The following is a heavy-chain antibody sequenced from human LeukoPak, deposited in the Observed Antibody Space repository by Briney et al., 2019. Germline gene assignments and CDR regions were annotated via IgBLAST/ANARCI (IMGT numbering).Heavy chain of an antibody. CDR1: GGSFSGYY. V-gene: IGHV4-34*01. CDR3: ARGITRYSSAWYHNRDRANLDY. D-gene: IGHD6-19*01. CDR2: INHSGST. Sequence: SETLSLTCAVYGGSFSGYYWSWIRQPPGKGLGWIGEINHSGSTNYNPSLKSRVTISVDTSKNQFSLKLSSVTAADTAVYYCARGITRYSSAWYHNRDRANLDYWGQGTLVTVSS. J-gene: IGHJ4*02.